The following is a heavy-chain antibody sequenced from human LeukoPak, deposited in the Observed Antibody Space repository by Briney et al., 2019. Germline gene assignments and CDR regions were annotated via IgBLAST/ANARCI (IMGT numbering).Heavy chain of an antibody. CDR2: ISYDGSNK. CDR3: AREALVRGVIIVENFDY. D-gene: IGHD3-10*02. Sequence: GGSLRLSCAASGFTFSSYAMHWVRQAPGKGLEWVAVISYDGSNKYYADSVKGRFTIPRDNSKNTLYLQMNSLRAEDTAVYYCAREALVRGVIIVENFDYWGQGTLVTVSS. V-gene: IGHV3-30-3*01. J-gene: IGHJ4*02. CDR1: GFTFSSYA.